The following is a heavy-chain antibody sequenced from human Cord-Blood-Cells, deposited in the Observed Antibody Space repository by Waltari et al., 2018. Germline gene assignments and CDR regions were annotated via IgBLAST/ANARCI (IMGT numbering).Heavy chain of an antibody. CDR3: ARGGGSGYYFDY. D-gene: IGHD3-22*01. V-gene: IGHV3-21*01. CDR1: GFTFSSYS. Sequence: EVQLVESGGGLVKPGGSLRLSCAASGFTFSSYSMNWVRQAPGKGLEWVSSISSSSSYMYYADSVKGRFTISRDNAKNSLYLQMNSLRAEDTAVYYCARGGGSGYYFDYWGQGTLVTVSS. J-gene: IGHJ4*02. CDR2: ISSSSSYM.